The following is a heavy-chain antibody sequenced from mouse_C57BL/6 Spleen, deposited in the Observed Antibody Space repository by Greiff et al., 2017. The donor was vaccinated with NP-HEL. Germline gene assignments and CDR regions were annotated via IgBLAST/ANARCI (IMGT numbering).Heavy chain of an antibody. J-gene: IGHJ2*01. D-gene: IGHD2-4*01. CDR1: GYSITSGYY. Sequence: EVQLQESGPGLVKPSQSLSLTCSVTGYSITSGYYWNWIRQFPGNKLEWMGYISYDGSNNYNPSLKNRISITRDTSKNQFFLKLNSVTTEDTATYYCARVPVYDYVLFDYWGQGTTLTVSS. CDR3: ARVPVYDYVLFDY. V-gene: IGHV3-6*01. CDR2: ISYDGSN.